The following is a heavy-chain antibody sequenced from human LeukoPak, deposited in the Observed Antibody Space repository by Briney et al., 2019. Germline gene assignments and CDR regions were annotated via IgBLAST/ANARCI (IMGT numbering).Heavy chain of an antibody. Sequence: ASVKVSCKAPGYTFTSYYMHWVRQAPGQGLEWMGIINPGGDPSGGSRSYAQKFQGRVTMTRDMSTRTVHMELSSLRSEDTAVYYCARDAKLGGRIIPVSDAFDIWGQGTMVTVSS. D-gene: IGHD3-10*01. CDR3: ARDAKLGGRIIPVSDAFDI. CDR1: GYTFTSYY. CDR2: INPGGDPSGGSR. J-gene: IGHJ3*02. V-gene: IGHV1-46*01.